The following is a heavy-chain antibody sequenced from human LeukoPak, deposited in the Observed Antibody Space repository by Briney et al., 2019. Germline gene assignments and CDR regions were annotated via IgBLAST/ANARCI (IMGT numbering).Heavy chain of an antibody. J-gene: IGHJ4*02. Sequence: PSETLSLTCTVSGGCISSSSYYWGWIRQPPGKGLEWIGSIYYSGSTYYNPSLKSRVTISVDTSKNQFSLKLSSVTAADTAVYYCATSATAAAPDYWGQGTLVTVSS. V-gene: IGHV4-39*01. CDR2: IYYSGST. CDR1: GGCISSSSYY. D-gene: IGHD6-13*01. CDR3: ATSATAAAPDY.